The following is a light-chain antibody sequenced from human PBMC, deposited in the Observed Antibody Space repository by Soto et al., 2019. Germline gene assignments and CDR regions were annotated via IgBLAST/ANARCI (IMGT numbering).Light chain of an antibody. V-gene: IGLV1-44*01. CDR3: AAWDDSLRAVV. CDR2: RNH. Sequence: QSVLTQSPSESATPGQRVTISCSGSGSNIGTHAVNWYQQVPGTAPTLLIFRNHQRPSGVPDRFSGSKSGTSASLAISGPKSEDEADYYCAAWDDSLRAVVFGGGTKLTVL. J-gene: IGLJ2*01. CDR1: GSNIGTHA.